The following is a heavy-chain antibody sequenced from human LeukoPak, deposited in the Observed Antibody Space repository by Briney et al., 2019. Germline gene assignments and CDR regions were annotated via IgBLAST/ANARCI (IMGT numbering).Heavy chain of an antibody. D-gene: IGHD2-2*01. J-gene: IGHJ4*02. CDR3: ARDLEHCRNIICSNSAY. CDR1: GYTFTNYD. CDR2: ISTYNGNT. V-gene: IGHV1-18*01. Sequence: ASVTVSCKASGYTFTNYDINWVRQAPGQGLEWVGWISTYNGNTFYAQKFEGRVSMTTDTSTNTVYMDLRSLRSDDTAVYYCARDLEHCRNIICSNSAYWGQGTLVTVSS.